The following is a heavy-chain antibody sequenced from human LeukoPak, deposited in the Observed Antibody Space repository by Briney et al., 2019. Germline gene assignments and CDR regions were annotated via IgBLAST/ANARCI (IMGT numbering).Heavy chain of an antibody. Sequence: GGSLRLSCAASEFTISTYGMSWVRKAPGKGLEGGSSISGSGGSTQYADSVQGRFAISRDNSKNTLYLQMNSLRVHDTAMYFCARDPNGDYIGTFDMRGRGTMVSVSS. D-gene: IGHD4-17*01. CDR1: EFTISTYG. J-gene: IGHJ3*02. V-gene: IGHV3-23*01. CDR2: ISGSGGST. CDR3: ARDPNGDYIGTFDM.